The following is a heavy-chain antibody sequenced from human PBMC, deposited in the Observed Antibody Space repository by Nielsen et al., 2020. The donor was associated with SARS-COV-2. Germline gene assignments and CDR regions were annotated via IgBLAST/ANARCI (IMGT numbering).Heavy chain of an antibody. J-gene: IGHJ5*02. Sequence: GESLKISCAASGFSFRTSCMNWVRQGPGKRLEWVANINPDGSMKRHVDSVMGRFTISRDNARDSLYLQMNNLRAEDTAIYYCLQGGASWGQGTLVTVSS. CDR2: INPDGSMK. V-gene: IGHV3-7*05. CDR3: LQGGAS. D-gene: IGHD1-1*01. CDR1: GFSFRTSC.